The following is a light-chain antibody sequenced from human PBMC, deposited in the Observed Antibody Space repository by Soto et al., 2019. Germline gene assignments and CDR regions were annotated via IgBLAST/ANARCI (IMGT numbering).Light chain of an antibody. CDR2: TTS. CDR1: QSISRN. Sequence: DILMTQSPPSLSASVGERVSITCRASQSISRNFNWYQQRPGRAPKLLIHTTSNLQSGVPSRFSGSGSGTDFALTISSLEPEDFATYYCQQSYSRSTFCQGNKV. CDR3: QQSYSRST. J-gene: IGKJ1*01. V-gene: IGKV1-39*01.